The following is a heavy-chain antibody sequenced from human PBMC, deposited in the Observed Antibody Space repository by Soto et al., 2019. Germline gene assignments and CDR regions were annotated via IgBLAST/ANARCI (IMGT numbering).Heavy chain of an antibody. D-gene: IGHD3-22*01. V-gene: IGHV3-33*01. CDR3: ARSYYYDSSGPHPADY. CDR2: IWYDGSNK. Sequence: PGGSLRLSSAASEFTFRSYGRHWVRQAPGKGLEWVAVIWYDGSNKYYADSVKGRFTISRDNSKNTLYLQMNSLRAEDTAVYYCARSYYYDSSGPHPADYWGQGTLVTVSS. CDR1: EFTFRSYG. J-gene: IGHJ4*02.